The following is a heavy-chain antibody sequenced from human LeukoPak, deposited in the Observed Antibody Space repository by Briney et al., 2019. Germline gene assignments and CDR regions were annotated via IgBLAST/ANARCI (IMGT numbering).Heavy chain of an antibody. J-gene: IGHJ4*02. CDR2: IKQDGSAK. CDR3: ARDYPGQGIDY. V-gene: IGHV3-7*01. D-gene: IGHD3-10*01. CDR1: GFTLSTYW. Sequence: QAGGSLILSCAASGFTLSTYWMSWVRQAPGKGLEWVANIKQDGSAKYYVDSVQGRFTISRDNARTSLHLQMNSLRDEDTAMYYCARDYPGQGIDYWGQGTLVAVSS.